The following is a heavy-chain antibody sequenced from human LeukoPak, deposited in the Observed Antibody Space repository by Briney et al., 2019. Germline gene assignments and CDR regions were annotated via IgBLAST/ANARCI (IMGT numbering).Heavy chain of an antibody. CDR2: ISSSSSYI. Sequence: PGGSLRLSCAASGFTFSSYKMNWVRQAPGKGLEWVSSISSSSSYIYYADSVKGRFTISRDNAKNSLYLQMNSLRVEDTAVYYCARVQSQLLPDYWGQGTLVTVSP. CDR3: ARVQSQLLPDY. V-gene: IGHV3-21*01. CDR1: GFTFSSYK. J-gene: IGHJ4*02. D-gene: IGHD2-2*01.